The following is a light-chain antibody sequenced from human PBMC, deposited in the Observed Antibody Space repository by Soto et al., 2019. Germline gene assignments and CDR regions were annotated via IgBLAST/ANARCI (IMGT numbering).Light chain of an antibody. V-gene: IGKV3-11*01. CDR1: QSLTRN. CDR3: HQRQSWPRT. J-gene: IGKJ1*01. Sequence: ELVMTQSPGTPSESPGERVTLSCRASQSLTRNLAWYQHKPGQSPRLLIYLTSNRAAGIPARFSGSGSGTDFTLTISDVEPEDFAVYYCHQRQSWPRTFGQGTKVDIK. CDR2: LTS.